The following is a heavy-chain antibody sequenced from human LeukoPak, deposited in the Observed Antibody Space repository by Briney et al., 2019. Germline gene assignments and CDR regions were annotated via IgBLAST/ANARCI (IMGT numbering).Heavy chain of an antibody. CDR1: GYTFTDNY. V-gene: IGHV1-2*02. J-gene: IGHJ4*02. CDR3: ASGYGDYSPDY. CDR2: INPNSDGS. Sequence: GASVKVSCKASGYTFTDNYMHWVRQAPGQGLEWMGWINPNSDGSNYAQKFQGRVTMTRDTSITTAYMELSRLRSDDTAVYYCASGYGDYSPDYWGQGTLVTVSS. D-gene: IGHD4-17*01.